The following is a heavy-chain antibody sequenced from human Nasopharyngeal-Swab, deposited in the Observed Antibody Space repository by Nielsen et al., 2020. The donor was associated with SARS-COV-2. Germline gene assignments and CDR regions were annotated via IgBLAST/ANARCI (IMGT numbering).Heavy chain of an antibody. Sequence: GESLKISCAASGFTFSGSAMHWVRQASGKGLEWVGRIRSKANSYATAYAASVKGRFTISRDDSKNTAYLKMNSLKSEDTAVYYCARGPPDSGSYWDAFDIWGQGTMVTVSS. CDR1: GFTFSGSA. D-gene: IGHD1-26*01. CDR2: IRSKANSYAT. CDR3: ARGPPDSGSYWDAFDI. J-gene: IGHJ3*02. V-gene: IGHV3-73*01.